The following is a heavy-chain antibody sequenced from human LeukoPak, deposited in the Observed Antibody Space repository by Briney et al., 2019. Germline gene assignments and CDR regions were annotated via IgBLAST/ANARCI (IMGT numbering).Heavy chain of an antibody. Sequence: GRSLRLSCAPSVFTFSSYAMHCARHAPGGGLEGVAVISYDGSNKYYADSVKGRFTISRDNSKNTLYLQMNSLRAEDTGVYYCARDTVRGSHPAPSNWFDPWGQGTLVTVSS. J-gene: IGHJ5*02. CDR3: ARDTVRGSHPAPSNWFDP. D-gene: IGHD3-10*01. CDR1: VFTFSSYA. CDR2: ISYDGSNK. V-gene: IGHV3-30*04.